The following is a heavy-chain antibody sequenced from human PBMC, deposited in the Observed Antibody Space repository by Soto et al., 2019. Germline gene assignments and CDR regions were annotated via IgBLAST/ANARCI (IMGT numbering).Heavy chain of an antibody. J-gene: IGHJ6*03. D-gene: IGHD4-4*01. CDR1: GLTFSDYG. CDR3: AKDDYFSNYGYMDV. V-gene: IGHV3-30*18. Sequence: GGSLRLSCAASGLTFSDYGMHWVRQAPGKGLEWVAVISYDGTNKFYADSVKGRFTISRDNAKNTLYLQMNSLRAEDTAVYYCAKDDYFSNYGYMDVWGKGTTVTVSS. CDR2: ISYDGTNK.